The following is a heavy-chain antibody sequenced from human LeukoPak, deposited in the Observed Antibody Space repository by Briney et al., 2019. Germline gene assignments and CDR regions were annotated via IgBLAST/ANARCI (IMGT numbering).Heavy chain of an antibody. CDR1: GFTFSSYAM. CDR3: ARNVDTAIGAFDI. CDR2: IYHSGST. D-gene: IGHD5-18*01. Sequence: GSLRLSCAASGFTFSSYAMSWVRQPPGKGLEWIGEIYHSGSTNYNPSLKSRVTISVDKSKNQFSLKLSSVTAADTAVYYCARNVDTAIGAFDIWGQGTMVTVSS. J-gene: IGHJ3*02. V-gene: IGHV4-4*02.